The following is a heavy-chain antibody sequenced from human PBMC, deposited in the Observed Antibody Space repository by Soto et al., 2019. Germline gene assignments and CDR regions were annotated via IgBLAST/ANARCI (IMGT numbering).Heavy chain of an antibody. J-gene: IGHJ3*02. V-gene: IGHV3-72*01. CDR1: GFTFSDHY. D-gene: IGHD3-3*01. Sequence: EVQLVESGGGLVQPGGSLRLSCAVSGFTFSDHYMDWVRQAPGKGLEWVGHIRNKANSYTTEYAASVRGRFTISRDDSRNSLNLHMNSLITEDTAVYYCATGSGADYPFDIWGQGTMVTVSS. CDR3: ATGSGADYPFDI. CDR2: IRNKANSYTT.